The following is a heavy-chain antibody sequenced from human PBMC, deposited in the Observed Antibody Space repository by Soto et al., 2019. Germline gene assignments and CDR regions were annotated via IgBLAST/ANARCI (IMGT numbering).Heavy chain of an antibody. D-gene: IGHD3-22*01. CDR3: ARGLNYFDHHALDI. CDR1: GFTVSNNY. J-gene: IGHJ3*02. V-gene: IGHV3-53*01. CDR2: IYSGGST. Sequence: EGSLRLSCAASGFTVSNNYMVWVRQAPGKGLEWVSVIYSGGSTYYADSVKGRFTISRDKSNNTLYLQMNTLRAEDTAVYYCARGLNYFDHHALDIWGQGTMVTVSS.